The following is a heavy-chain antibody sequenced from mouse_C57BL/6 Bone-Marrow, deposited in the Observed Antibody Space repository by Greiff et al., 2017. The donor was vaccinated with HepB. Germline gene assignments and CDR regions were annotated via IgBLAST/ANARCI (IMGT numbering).Heavy chain of an antibody. Sequence: EVQLQQSGAELVKPGASVKLSCTASGFNIKDYYMHWVKQRTEQGLEWIGRIDPEDGKTKYAPKFQGKATITADTSSNTAYLQLSSLTSEDTAVYYCARWGYYPYFDYWGQGTTLTVSS. CDR1: GFNIKDYY. J-gene: IGHJ2*01. CDR2: IDPEDGKT. D-gene: IGHD2-3*01. CDR3: ARWGYYPYFDY. V-gene: IGHV14-2*01.